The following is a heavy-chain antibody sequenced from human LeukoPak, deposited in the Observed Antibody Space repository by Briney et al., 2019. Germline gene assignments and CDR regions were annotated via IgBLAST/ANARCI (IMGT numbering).Heavy chain of an antibody. D-gene: IGHD3-3*01. Sequence: SETLSLTCTVSGGSISSGGYYWSWIRQHPGKGLEWIGYIYYSGSTNYNPSLKSRVTISVDTSKNQFSLKLSSVTAADTAVYYCARVSGGYYNYWGQGTLVTVSS. J-gene: IGHJ4*02. CDR3: ARVSGGYYNY. CDR2: IYYSGST. V-gene: IGHV4-61*08. CDR1: GGSISSGGYY.